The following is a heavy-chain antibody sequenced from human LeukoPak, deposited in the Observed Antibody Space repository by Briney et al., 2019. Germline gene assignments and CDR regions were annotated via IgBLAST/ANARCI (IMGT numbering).Heavy chain of an antibody. V-gene: IGHV4-39*01. D-gene: IGHD1-26*01. Sequence: SETLSLTCTVSGGSISSSSYYWGWIRQPPGKGLEWIGSIYYSGSTYYNPSLKSRVTISVDTSKNQFSLKLSSVTAADTAVYYCARRGIYSGSYNRFDYWGQGTLVTVSS. CDR1: GGSISSSSYY. CDR3: ARRGIYSGSYNRFDY. J-gene: IGHJ4*02. CDR2: IYYSGST.